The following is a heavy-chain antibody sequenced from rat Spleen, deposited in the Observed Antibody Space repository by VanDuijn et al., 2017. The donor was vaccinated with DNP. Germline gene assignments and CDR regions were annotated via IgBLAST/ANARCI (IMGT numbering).Heavy chain of an antibody. Sequence: EVRLQESGPGLVQPSQSLSLTCSVTGYSITSNYWAWIRKFPGNKMEWIGYINYSGSTGYNPSLKSRISITRDTSKNHFFLHLNSVTTEDTATYYCARWTRYFDYWGQGAMVTVSS. CDR2: INYSGST. CDR1: GYSITSNY. CDR3: ARWTRYFDY. D-gene: IGHD1-7*01. V-gene: IGHV3-1*01. J-gene: IGHJ2*01.